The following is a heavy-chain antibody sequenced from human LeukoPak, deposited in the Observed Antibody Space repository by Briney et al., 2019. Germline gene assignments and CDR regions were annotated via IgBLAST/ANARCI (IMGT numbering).Heavy chain of an antibody. Sequence: GSLRLSCAPSGFTSSAYYMSWVRHAPGEGRGWVSYISSSGSTIYYADSVKSRFTISRDNAKNSLYLQMNGLRAEDTAVYYGASPSYSYGYDYWGQGTLVTVSS. CDR3: ASPSYSYGYDY. D-gene: IGHD5-18*01. J-gene: IGHJ4*02. CDR1: GFTSSAYY. CDR2: ISSSGSTI. V-gene: IGHV3-11*01.